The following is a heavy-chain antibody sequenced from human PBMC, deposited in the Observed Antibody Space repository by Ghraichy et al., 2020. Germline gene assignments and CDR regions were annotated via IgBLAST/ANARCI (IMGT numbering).Heavy chain of an antibody. CDR1: GGSISSSSYY. CDR3: ASPHNGWSAFDI. D-gene: IGHD2-15*01. CDR2: IYYSGST. J-gene: IGHJ3*02. Sequence: SETLSLTCTVSGGSISSSSYYWGWIRQPPGKGLEWIGSIYYSGSTYYNPSLKSRVTISVDTSKNQFSLKLSSVTAADTAVYYCASPHNGWSAFDIWGQGTMVTVSS. V-gene: IGHV4-39*01.